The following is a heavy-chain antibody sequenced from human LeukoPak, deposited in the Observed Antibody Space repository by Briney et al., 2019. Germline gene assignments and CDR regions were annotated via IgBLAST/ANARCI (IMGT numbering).Heavy chain of an antibody. Sequence: GGSLRLSCEASGFTFRSYGMSWVRQAPGKGLEWVSVISGSGRKTDYADSVKGRFTISRDNSKNTMYLLMNSLRVEDTAVHYCAKDLVAGTPFDYWGQGTLVTVSS. CDR3: AKDLVAGTPFDY. D-gene: IGHD6-19*01. CDR2: ISGSGRKT. V-gene: IGHV3-23*01. J-gene: IGHJ4*02. CDR1: GFTFRSYG.